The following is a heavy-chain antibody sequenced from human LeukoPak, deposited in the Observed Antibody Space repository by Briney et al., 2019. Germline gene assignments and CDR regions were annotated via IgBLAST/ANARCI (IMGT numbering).Heavy chain of an antibody. Sequence: SETLSLTCTVSGGSIDSYHWSWIRQPPGKGLDWIGYIYYTGSTEYHPSLKSRVTISLDTSKNQFSLKLTSVTAADTAVYYCARVYQSAEYYFDYWGQGNLVSVSS. CDR3: ARVYQSAEYYFDY. CDR1: GGSIDSYH. CDR2: IYYTGST. V-gene: IGHV4-59*01. D-gene: IGHD2-2*01. J-gene: IGHJ4*02.